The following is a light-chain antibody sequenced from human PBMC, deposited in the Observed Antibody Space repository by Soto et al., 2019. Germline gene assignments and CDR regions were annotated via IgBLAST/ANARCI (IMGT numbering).Light chain of an antibody. CDR3: SSYTTSSTL. CDR2: DVS. Sequence: QSVLTQPASVSGSPGQSITISCTGTSGDVGGYDYVSWYQQHPGKAPKLMIYDVSNRPSGVSDRFSGSKSGNTASLTISGLRAEDEADYYCSSYTTSSTLFGGGTQLTVL. J-gene: IGLJ2*01. V-gene: IGLV2-14*03. CDR1: SGDVGGYDY.